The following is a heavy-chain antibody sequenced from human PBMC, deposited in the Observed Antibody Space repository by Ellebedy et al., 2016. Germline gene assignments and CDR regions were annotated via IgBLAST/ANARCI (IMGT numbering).Heavy chain of an antibody. D-gene: IGHD4-17*01. Sequence: GGSLRLSCVATGFTFSNYAMAWVRQAPGKGLEWVSGMSGTGDSIYYADSVKGRFTISRDNAKNSLYLQMNSLRTDDTAVYYCARDNYGDYLYDFWGPGTLVTVSS. CDR2: MSGTGDSI. CDR3: ARDNYGDYLYDF. CDR1: GFTFSNYA. J-gene: IGHJ4*02. V-gene: IGHV3-23*01.